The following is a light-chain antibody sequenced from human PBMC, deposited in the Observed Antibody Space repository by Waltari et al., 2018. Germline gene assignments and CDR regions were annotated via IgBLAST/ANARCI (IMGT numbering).Light chain of an antibody. CDR1: QRIPTY. J-gene: IGKJ4*01. CDR2: DVS. V-gene: IGKV1-9*01. Sequence: DVQLTQSPSSLSASIGDRVTITCRASQRIPTYLSWYHQRPGKAPRLLMSDVSDLKRGVPSRFTGSGSGTEFSLTISSLQPEDFATYYCQQLNSYPLTFGGGTKVEIK. CDR3: QQLNSYPLT.